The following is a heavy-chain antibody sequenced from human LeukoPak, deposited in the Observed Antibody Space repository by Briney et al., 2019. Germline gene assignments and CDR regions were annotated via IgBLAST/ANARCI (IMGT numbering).Heavy chain of an antibody. CDR2: INHSGHT. J-gene: IGHJ4*02. CDR3: ARAYSYGFPYFDY. Sequence: SETLSLTCTVSGYSISSGYYWGWIRQPPGKGLELIGSINHSGHTYYNPSLKSRVTISVDTSKNQFSLKLSSVTAADTAVYYCARAYSYGFPYFDYWGQGTLVTVSS. V-gene: IGHV4-38-2*02. CDR1: GYSISSGYY. D-gene: IGHD5-18*01.